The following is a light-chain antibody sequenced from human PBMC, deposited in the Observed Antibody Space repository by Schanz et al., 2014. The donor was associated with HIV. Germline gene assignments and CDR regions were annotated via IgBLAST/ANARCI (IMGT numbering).Light chain of an antibody. CDR3: SSFAGSNIPWV. CDR1: STDVGGYDL. Sequence: QSALTQPASVSGSPGQSITISCTGSSTDVGGYDLVSWYQQHPGQVPKLMIYGVDKRPSGVSHRFSGAKSGNTASLTISGLQAEDEADYYCSSFAGSNIPWVFGGGTKLTVL. V-gene: IGLV2-23*02. J-gene: IGLJ3*02. CDR2: GVD.